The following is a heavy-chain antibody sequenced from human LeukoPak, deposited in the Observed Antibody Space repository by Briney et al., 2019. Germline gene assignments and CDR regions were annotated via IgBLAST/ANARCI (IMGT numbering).Heavy chain of an antibody. CDR3: ARYSSSWYGGYYMDV. Sequence: PSETLSLTCTVSGGSISSYYWSWIRQPPGKGLEWIGYIYYSGSTNYNPSLKSRVTISVDTSKNQFSLKLSSVTAADTAVYYCARYSSSWYGGYYMDVWGKGTTVTISS. J-gene: IGHJ6*03. D-gene: IGHD6-13*01. CDR1: GGSISSYY. V-gene: IGHV4-59*01. CDR2: IYYSGST.